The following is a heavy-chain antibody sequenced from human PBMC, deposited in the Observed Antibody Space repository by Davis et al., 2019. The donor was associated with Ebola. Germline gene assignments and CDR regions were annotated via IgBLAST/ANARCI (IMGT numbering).Heavy chain of an antibody. J-gene: IGHJ4*02. Sequence: GSLRLSCSVSGGSVGSDYWSWIRQPPGKGLEWIGCIYYTGSTNYNPSLKSRVTISVDMSKNHFSLKLSSVTAADTAVYYCARVLLAVAGTVDYWGQGTLVTVSS. CDR1: GGSVGSDY. CDR2: IYYTGST. V-gene: IGHV4-59*02. CDR3: ARVLLAVAGTVDY. D-gene: IGHD6-19*01.